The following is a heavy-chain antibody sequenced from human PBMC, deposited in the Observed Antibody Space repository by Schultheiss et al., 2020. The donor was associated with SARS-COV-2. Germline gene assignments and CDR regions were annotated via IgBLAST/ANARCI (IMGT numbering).Heavy chain of an antibody. J-gene: IGHJ6*02. Sequence: GGSLRLSCAASGFTFSSYAMHWVRQAPGKGLEYVSAISSNGGSTYYANSVKGRFTISRDNSKNTLYLQMGSLRAEDMAVYYCARVKRQDYYYYGMDVWGQGTTVTVSS. CDR2: ISSNGGST. V-gene: IGHV3-64*01. CDR3: ARVKRQDYYYYGMDV. CDR1: GFTFSSYA.